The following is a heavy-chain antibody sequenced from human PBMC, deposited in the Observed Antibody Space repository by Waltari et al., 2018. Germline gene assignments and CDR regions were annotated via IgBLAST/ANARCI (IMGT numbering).Heavy chain of an antibody. J-gene: IGHJ4*02. V-gene: IGHV3-21*02. CDR2: ITCYDHVY. Sequence: EVKLVESGGGLVKPGGSLRLSCVASGFTFSTYNMNWVRQAPGKGLELLSSITCYDHVYVADSLKGRFTISRDNVKQTVYLQMDGLTGADTAIYYCARGITKGFESWGQGTLVTVSP. D-gene: IGHD2-8*01. CDR3: ARGITKGFES. CDR1: GFTFSTYN.